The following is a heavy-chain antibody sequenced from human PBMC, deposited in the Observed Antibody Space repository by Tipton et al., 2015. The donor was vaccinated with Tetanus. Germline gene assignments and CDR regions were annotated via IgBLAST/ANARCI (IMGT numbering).Heavy chain of an antibody. Sequence: SLRLSCAASGFTFSSYSMSWVRQAPGKGLEWVSYISSSSSTIYYADSVKGRFTISRDNAKNSLYLQMNSLRDEDTAVYYCAREGRSSTLNWFDPWGQGTLVTVSS. D-gene: IGHD2-2*01. J-gene: IGHJ5*02. CDR2: ISSSSSTI. CDR1: GFTFSSYS. CDR3: AREGRSSTLNWFDP. V-gene: IGHV3-48*02.